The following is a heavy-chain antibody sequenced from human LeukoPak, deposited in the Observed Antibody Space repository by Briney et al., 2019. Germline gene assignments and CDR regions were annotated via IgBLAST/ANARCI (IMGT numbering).Heavy chain of an antibody. CDR1: GVPVNDFH. CDR3: ARHVEHAAYFRY. CDR2: ISDSGTP. Sequence: KPSETLSLTCAVAGVPVNDFHWSWIRQSPGRGLEWLGWISDSGTPNYNPSFRSRLAISADTSKSQLSLELTSVTAADTAVYYCARHVEHAAYFRYWGQGSLVTVSS. V-gene: IGHV4-59*08. D-gene: IGHD1/OR15-1a*01. J-gene: IGHJ4*02.